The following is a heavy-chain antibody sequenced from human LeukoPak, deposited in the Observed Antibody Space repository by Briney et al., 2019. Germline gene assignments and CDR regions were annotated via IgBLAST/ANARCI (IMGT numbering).Heavy chain of an antibody. J-gene: IGHJ5*02. V-gene: IGHV4-4*07. D-gene: IGHD3-22*01. CDR3: ARDHPPDYYDSSGLKT. CDR1: GGSISNYY. Sequence: PSETLSLTCTVSGGSISNYYWSWIRQPAGKGLEWIGRIYTRGSTNYNPSLKSRVTISVDKSKNQFSLKLTSVTAAATAVYYCARDHPPDYYDSSGLKTWGQGTLVTVSS. CDR2: IYTRGST.